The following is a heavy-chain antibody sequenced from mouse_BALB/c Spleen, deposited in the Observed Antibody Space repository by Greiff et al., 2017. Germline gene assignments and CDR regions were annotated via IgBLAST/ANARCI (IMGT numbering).Heavy chain of an antibody. J-gene: IGHJ3*01. CDR2: ISSGSSTI. V-gene: IGHV5-17*02. CDR3: ARDGYDSFAY. D-gene: IGHD2-2*01. CDR1: GFTFSSFG. Sequence: EVMLVESGGGLVQPGGSRKLSCAASGFTFSSFGMHWVRQAPEKGLEWVAYISSGSSTIYYAEPVKGRFPISRDNPKNTLFLQMTSLRSEDTAMDYCARDGYDSFAYWGQGTLVTVSA.